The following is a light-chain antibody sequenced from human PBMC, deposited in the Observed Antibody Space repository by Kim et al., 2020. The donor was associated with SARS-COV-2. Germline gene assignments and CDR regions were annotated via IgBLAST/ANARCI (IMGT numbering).Light chain of an antibody. CDR2: SVT. CDR3: SSYTTSSTWV. CDR1: RSDVGGYAL. V-gene: IGLV2-14*03. Sequence: GPPIAKSCHETRSDVGGYALVSWDPPRPGKGPKLMLYSVTTRPSGVSNRFTGSKSGNTASLTISGLQAEDVADYYCSSYTTSSTWVFGGGTQLTVL. J-gene: IGLJ3*02.